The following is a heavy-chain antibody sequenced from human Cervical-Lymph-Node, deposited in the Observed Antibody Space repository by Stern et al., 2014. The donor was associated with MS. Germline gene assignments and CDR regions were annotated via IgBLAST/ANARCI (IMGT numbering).Heavy chain of an antibody. V-gene: IGHV3-11*01. CDR2: ISSTSISL. CDR3: ARDRGTYSPFDS. J-gene: IGHJ4*02. CDR1: GFTFSDYN. D-gene: IGHD1-26*01. Sequence: VQLVESGGDLVKPGGSLRLSCAASGFTFSDYNMNWIRQAPGKGLEWVSYISSTSISLFYAVSVEGRFTVSRDNAKNSLFLQMNSLRVEDTAIYFCARDRGTYSPFDSWGQGTLVTVSS.